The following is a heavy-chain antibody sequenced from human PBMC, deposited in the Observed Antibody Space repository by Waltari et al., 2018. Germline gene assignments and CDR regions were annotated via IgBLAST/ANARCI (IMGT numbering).Heavy chain of an antibody. CDR1: GFTFSNFG. CDR3: AKDAFGNTYLDF. V-gene: IGHV3-30*02. Sequence: QVNLVESGGGVVQPGWSLRLSCATSGFTFSNFGMHWVRQAPGKVLGWVVLIWFDGRDKFYADAVRGRFTISRDNSARTLYLDMDSLRRDDTAMYYCAKDAFGNTYLDFWGQGTLVTVSS. J-gene: IGHJ4*02. CDR2: IWFDGRDK. D-gene: IGHD2-2*02.